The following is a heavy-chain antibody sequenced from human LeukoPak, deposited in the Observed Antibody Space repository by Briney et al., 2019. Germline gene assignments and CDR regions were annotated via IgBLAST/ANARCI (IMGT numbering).Heavy chain of an antibody. V-gene: IGHV1-8*02. CDR3: ARGVRTYYYGSGSYLFGY. D-gene: IGHD3-10*01. Sequence: GASVKVSCKASGYTFTSYYMHWVRQATGQGLEWMGWMNPNSGNTGYAQKFQGRVTMTRNTSISTAYMELSSLRSEDTAVYYCARGVRTYYYGSGSYLFGYWGQGTLVTVSS. J-gene: IGHJ4*02. CDR2: MNPNSGNT. CDR1: GYTFTSYY.